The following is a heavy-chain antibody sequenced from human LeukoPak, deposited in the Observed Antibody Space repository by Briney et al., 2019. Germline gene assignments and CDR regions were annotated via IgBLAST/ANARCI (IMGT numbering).Heavy chain of an antibody. CDR3: ASTGIGTYNWFDP. CDR1: GGTFSSYA. V-gene: IGHV1-69*13. D-gene: IGHD1-14*01. J-gene: IGHJ5*02. Sequence: SVKVSCKASGGTFSSYAISWVRQAPGQGLEWMGGIIPIFGTANYAQKFQGRVTITADESTSTAYMELSSLRSEDTAVYYCASTGIGTYNWFDPWGQGTLVTVSS. CDR2: IIPIFGTA.